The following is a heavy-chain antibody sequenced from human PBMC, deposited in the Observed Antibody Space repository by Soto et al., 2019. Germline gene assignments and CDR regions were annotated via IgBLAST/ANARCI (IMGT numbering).Heavy chain of an antibody. CDR2: IIPIFGTA. CDR1: GGTFSSYA. D-gene: IGHD6-13*01. Sequence: SVKVSCKASGGTFSSYAISWVRQAPGQGLEWMGGIIPIFGTANYAQKFQGRVTITADESTSTAYMELSSLRSEDTAVYYCARDRVGAAAGTGFDYWGQGTLVTVSS. J-gene: IGHJ4*02. V-gene: IGHV1-69*13. CDR3: ARDRVGAAAGTGFDY.